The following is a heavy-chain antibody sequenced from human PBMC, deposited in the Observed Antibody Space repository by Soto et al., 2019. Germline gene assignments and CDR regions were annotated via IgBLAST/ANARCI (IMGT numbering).Heavy chain of an antibody. CDR3: ARVYYSEYYYYYGMDV. V-gene: IGHV1-69*13. D-gene: IGHD2-15*01. Sequence: ASVKVSCKASGGTFSSYAISWVRQAPGQGLEWMGGIIPIFGTANYAQKFQGRATITADESTSTAYMELSSLRSEDTAVYYCARVYYSEYYYYYGMDVWGQGTTVTVSS. CDR1: GGTFSSYA. CDR2: IIPIFGTA. J-gene: IGHJ6*02.